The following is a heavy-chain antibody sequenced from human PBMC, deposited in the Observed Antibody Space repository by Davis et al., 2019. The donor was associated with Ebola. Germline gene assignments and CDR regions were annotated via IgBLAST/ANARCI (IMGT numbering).Heavy chain of an antibody. J-gene: IGHJ5*02. CDR1: GGSISSGGYY. Sequence: SETLSLTCTVSGGSISSGGYYWSWIRQHPGKGLEWIGYIYYSGSTYYNPSLKSRVTISVDTSKNQFSLKLSSVTAADTAVYYCARVMTTVTTGWFDPWGQGTLVTVSS. CDR2: IYYSGST. V-gene: IGHV4-31*03. D-gene: IGHD4-17*01. CDR3: ARVMTTVTTGWFDP.